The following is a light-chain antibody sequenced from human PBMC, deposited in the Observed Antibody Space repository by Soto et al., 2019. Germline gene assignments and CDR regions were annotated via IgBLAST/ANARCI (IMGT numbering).Light chain of an antibody. CDR2: EVT. CDR3: SSFTSTSTRL. J-gene: IGLJ1*01. Sequence: QSVLTRPASVSGSPGQSITSSCTGTSSDIGSYDYVSWYQQHPGKAPNLIIYEVTDRPSGVSNRFSGSKSGNTASLTISGLQAEDEADYYCSSFTSTSTRLFGSGTKVTVL. V-gene: IGLV2-14*01. CDR1: SSDIGSYDY.